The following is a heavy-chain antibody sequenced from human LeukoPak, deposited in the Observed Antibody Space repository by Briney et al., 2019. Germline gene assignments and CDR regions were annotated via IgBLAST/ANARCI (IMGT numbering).Heavy chain of an antibody. J-gene: IGHJ4*02. CDR3: ARNSGSYVSYYFDF. CDR2: ISGSVINT. V-gene: IGHV3-23*01. D-gene: IGHD1-26*01. Sequence: PGGSLRLSCAASGFTFNNYAMTWVRQAPGKGLEWVSTISGSVINTYYTDSVKGRFTISRDNSKDTLYLQMNSLGAEDTAVYYCARNSGSYVSYYFDFWGQGILVTVSS. CDR1: GFTFNNYA.